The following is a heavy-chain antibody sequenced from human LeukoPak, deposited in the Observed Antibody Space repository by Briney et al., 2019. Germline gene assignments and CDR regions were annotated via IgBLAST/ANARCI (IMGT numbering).Heavy chain of an antibody. V-gene: IGHV3-74*01. CDR1: GFTFSSYW. J-gene: IGHJ4*02. Sequence: GGSLRLSCAASGFTFSSYWMHWVRQAPGQGLVRVSRINSDGSNTVYADSVKGRFTVSRDNAKNTLYLQMDTLRVEDTAVYYCARDQGSGWSLDYWGLGTLVTVSS. CDR3: ARDQGSGWSLDY. CDR2: INSDGSNT. D-gene: IGHD6-19*01.